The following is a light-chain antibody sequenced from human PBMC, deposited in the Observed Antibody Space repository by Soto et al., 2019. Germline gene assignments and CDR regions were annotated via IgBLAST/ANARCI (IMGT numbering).Light chain of an antibody. Sequence: IVLTQSPGTLYLSPGERATLSCRASQSVSSSYLAWYQQKPGQAPRLLIYGASSRATGIPDRFSGSGSGTDCTLTISRLEPEEFAVYYCQQYGSSPFTCGPGTKVDIK. J-gene: IGKJ3*01. CDR1: QSVSSSY. CDR2: GAS. V-gene: IGKV3-20*01. CDR3: QQYGSSPFT.